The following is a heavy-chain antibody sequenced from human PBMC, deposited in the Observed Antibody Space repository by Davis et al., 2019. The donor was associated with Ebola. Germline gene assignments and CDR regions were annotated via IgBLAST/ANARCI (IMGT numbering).Heavy chain of an antibody. V-gene: IGHV3-53*01. CDR1: GFTVSSNY. J-gene: IGHJ4*02. Sequence: GESLKISCAASGFTVSSNYMSWVRQAPGKGLEWVSFIYTSGSTYYADSVKGRFTISRDSSKNTIYLQMNSLRPDDTAVYYCARDRYNWNDFDYWGQGTLVTVSS. CDR3: ARDRYNWNDFDY. CDR2: IYTSGST. D-gene: IGHD1-20*01.